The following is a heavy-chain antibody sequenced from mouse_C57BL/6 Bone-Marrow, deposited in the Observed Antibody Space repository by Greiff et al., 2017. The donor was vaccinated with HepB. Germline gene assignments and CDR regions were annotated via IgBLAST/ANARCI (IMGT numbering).Heavy chain of an antibody. Sequence: DVKLVESGGGLVKPGGSLKLSCAASGFPFSDYGMHWVRQAPEKGLEWVAYISSGSSTIYYADTVKGRFTISRDNAKNTLFLQMTSLRSEDTAMYYCARYYYPYYWGQGTTLTVSS. V-gene: IGHV5-17*01. CDR3: ARYYYPYY. CDR2: ISSGSSTI. CDR1: GFPFSDYG. D-gene: IGHD1-1*01. J-gene: IGHJ2*01.